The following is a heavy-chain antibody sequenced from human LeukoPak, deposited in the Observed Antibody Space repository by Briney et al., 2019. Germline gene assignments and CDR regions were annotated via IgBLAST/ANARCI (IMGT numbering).Heavy chain of an antibody. CDR3: AREPNYDSSGYYYDAFDI. CDR1: GGSISSYY. J-gene: IGHJ3*02. Sequence: SETLSLTCTVSGGSISSYYWSWLRQPAGKGLEWIGRIYTSGSTNYNPSLKSRVTMSVDTSKNQFSLKLSSVTAADTAVYYCAREPNYDSSGYYYDAFDIWGQGTMVTVSS. V-gene: IGHV4-4*07. CDR2: IYTSGST. D-gene: IGHD3-22*01.